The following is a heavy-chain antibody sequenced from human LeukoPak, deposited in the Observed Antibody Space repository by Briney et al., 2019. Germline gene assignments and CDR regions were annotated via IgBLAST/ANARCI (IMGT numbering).Heavy chain of an antibody. V-gene: IGHV4-4*02. CDR2: IYRSGST. CDR1: GGFISRSNW. J-gene: IGHJ4*02. CDR3: ARAGSYALEY. Sequence: PSETLSLTCGVSGGFISRSNWWSWVRQSPGKGLEWIGEIYRSGSTNYNPSLKSRVTISTDNSKNEFTLKLNPVTAADTAVYYCARAGSYALEYWGRGTLVTVSS. D-gene: IGHD3-10*01.